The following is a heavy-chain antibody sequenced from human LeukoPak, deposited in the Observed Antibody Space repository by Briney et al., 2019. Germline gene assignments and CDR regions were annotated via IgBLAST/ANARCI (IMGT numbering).Heavy chain of an antibody. CDR2: IYHSGST. D-gene: IGHD4-17*01. CDR3: AREHDYGDYALVYFDY. J-gene: IGHJ4*02. CDR1: GYSLSSGYY. V-gene: IGHV4-38-2*02. Sequence: SETLSLTCTVSGYSLSSGYYWGWIRQPPGKGLEWIGSIYHSGSTYYNPSLKSRVTISVDTSKNQFSLKLSSVTAADTAVYYCAREHDYGDYALVYFDYWGQGTLVTVSS.